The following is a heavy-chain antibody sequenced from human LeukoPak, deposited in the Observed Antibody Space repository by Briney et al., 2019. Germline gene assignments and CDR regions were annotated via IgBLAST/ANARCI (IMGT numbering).Heavy chain of an antibody. CDR3: ARDHTIFGVVNAPFDY. Sequence: PGGSLGLSCAASGFTVSSNYMSWVRQAPGKGLEWVSVIYSGGSTYYADSVKGRFTISRDNSKNTLYLQMNSLRAEDTAVYYCARDHTIFGVVNAPFDYWGQGTLVTVSS. CDR1: GFTVSSNY. J-gene: IGHJ4*02. D-gene: IGHD3-3*01. V-gene: IGHV3-53*01. CDR2: IYSGGST.